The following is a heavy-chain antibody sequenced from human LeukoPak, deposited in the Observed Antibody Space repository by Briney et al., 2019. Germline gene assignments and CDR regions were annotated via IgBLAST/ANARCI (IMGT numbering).Heavy chain of an antibody. CDR3: ARHLPPYVHIDI. CDR1: GGSINPYY. J-gene: IGHJ3*02. V-gene: IGHV4-59*08. CDR2: ITYSGSI. Sequence: SETLSLTCNVYGGSINPYYWSWIRQPPGKGLEWIAYITYSGSINYNPSLKSRVTISVNMSKNQFSLKLDSVTAADTAVYYCARHLPPYVHIDIWGQGTEVTVSS. D-gene: IGHD3-16*01.